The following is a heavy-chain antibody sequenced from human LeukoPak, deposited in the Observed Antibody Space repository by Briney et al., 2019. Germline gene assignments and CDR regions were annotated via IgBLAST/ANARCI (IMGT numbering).Heavy chain of an antibody. CDR2: ISYDGSNK. CDR3: AKDVLPTVWSPEY. CDR1: GFTFSSYA. V-gene: IGHV3-30*04. D-gene: IGHD4-11*01. J-gene: IGHJ4*02. Sequence: GRSLRLSCAASGFTFSSYAMHWVRQAPGKGLEWVAVISYDGSNKYYADSVKGRFTISRDNSKNTVDLQMNSLRAEDTAVYYCAKDVLPTVWSPEYWGQGTLVTVSS.